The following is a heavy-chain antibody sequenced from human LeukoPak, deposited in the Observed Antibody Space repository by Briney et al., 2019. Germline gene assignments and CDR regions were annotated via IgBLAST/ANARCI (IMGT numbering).Heavy chain of an antibody. D-gene: IGHD6-25*01. CDR3: ARRYLTAASYYYMDV. Sequence: PSETLSLTCSVSGGSISGYYWSWIRQPPGKGLEYIGYIYYSGSTNYNPSLKSRVTMSVDTSKNQFSLKLSSVTAADTAVYYCARRYLTAASYYYMDVCGKGTTVTVSS. J-gene: IGHJ6*03. CDR1: GGSISGYY. CDR2: IYYSGST. V-gene: IGHV4-59*13.